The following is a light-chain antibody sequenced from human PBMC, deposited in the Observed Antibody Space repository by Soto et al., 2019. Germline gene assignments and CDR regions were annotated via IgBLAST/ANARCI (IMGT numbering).Light chain of an antibody. CDR3: QQSHSLPRT. J-gene: IGKJ2*02. V-gene: IGKV1-39*01. CDR2: AAS. CDR1: QSISSY. Sequence: DIQMTQSPSSLSASVGDRVTITCRASQSISSYLNWYQQKPGKAPELLIYAASSLQSGVPSRFSGSGSGTDFTLTISSLQPDDFAAYYCQQSHSLPRTFGQGTKLEIK.